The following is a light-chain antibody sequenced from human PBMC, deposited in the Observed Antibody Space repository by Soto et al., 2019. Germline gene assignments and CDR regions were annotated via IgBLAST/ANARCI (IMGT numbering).Light chain of an antibody. CDR1: QSVFSS. CDR3: QQYHNWPA. CDR2: GAA. V-gene: IGKV3-15*01. J-gene: IGKJ1*01. Sequence: DIVMTQSPVTLSVSPGERATLSCRASQSVFSSLAWYQQKPGQAPRLLIYGAATRATGIPARFSGSGSGTEFTLTISSLQSEDFAIYYCQQYHNWPAFGQGTKVDNK.